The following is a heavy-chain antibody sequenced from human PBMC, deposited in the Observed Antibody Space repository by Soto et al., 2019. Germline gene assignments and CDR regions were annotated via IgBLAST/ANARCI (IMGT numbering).Heavy chain of an antibody. J-gene: IGHJ4*02. CDR3: ARDSGVAAAGYYFDY. CDR2: IKQDGSEK. CDR1: GFTFSSYW. Sequence: VGSLRLSCAASGFTFSSYWMSWVRQAPGKGLEWVANIKQDGSEKYYVDSVKGRFTISRDNAKNSLYLQMNSLRAEDTAVYYCARDSGVAAAGYYFDYWGQGTLVTVSS. V-gene: IGHV3-7*01. D-gene: IGHD6-13*01.